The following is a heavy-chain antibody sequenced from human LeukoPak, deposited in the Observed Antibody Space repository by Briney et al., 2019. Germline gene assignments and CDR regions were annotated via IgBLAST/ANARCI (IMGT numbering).Heavy chain of an antibody. CDR1: GYTFTSYG. J-gene: IGHJ5*02. CDR2: INPNSGGT. D-gene: IGHD1-26*01. CDR3: ARERPFRPEWELPRARSLNWFDP. V-gene: IGHV1-2*02. Sequence: ASVKVSCKASGYTFTSYGISWVRQAPGQGLEWMGWINPNSGGTNYAQKFQGRVTMTRDTSISTAYMELSRLRSDDTAVYYCARERPFRPEWELPRARSLNWFDPWGQGTLVTVSS.